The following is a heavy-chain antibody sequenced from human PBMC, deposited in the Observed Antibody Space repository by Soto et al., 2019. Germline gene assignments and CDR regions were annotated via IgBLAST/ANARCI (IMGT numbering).Heavy chain of an antibody. D-gene: IGHD2-21*02. CDR3: IQSRCGGDCLQSYASYYYYGMDV. V-gene: IGHV2-5*02. CDR2: IYWDDDK. J-gene: IGHJ6*02. CDR1: AFSLSTGGVG. Sequence: ESGPTLVNPTQTLTLTCTVSAFSLSTGGVGVGWIRQPPGKALEWLALIYWDDDKRYSPSLRSRLTITKDTSKNQVVLTMTNMDPVDTATYYCIQSRCGGDCLQSYASYYYYGMDVWGQGTTVTVSS.